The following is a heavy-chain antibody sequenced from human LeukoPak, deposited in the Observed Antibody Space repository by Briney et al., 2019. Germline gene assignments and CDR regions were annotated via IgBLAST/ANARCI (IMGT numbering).Heavy chain of an antibody. CDR2: INHSGST. D-gene: IGHD3-3*01. Sequence: SETLSLTCAVYGGSFSGYYWSWIRQPPGKGLEWIGEINHSGSTNYNPSLKSRVTISVDTSKNQFSLKLSSVTAADTAVYYCQSRFLEWLLDYWGQGTLVTVSS. CDR3: QSRFLEWLLDY. V-gene: IGHV4-34*01. J-gene: IGHJ4*02. CDR1: GGSFSGYY.